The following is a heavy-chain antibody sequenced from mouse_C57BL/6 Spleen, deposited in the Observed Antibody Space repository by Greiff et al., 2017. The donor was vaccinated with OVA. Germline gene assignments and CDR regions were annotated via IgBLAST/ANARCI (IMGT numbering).Heavy chain of an antibody. D-gene: IGHD2-3*01. CDR2: IHPNSGST. Sequence: QVQLQQPGAELVKPGASVKLSCKASGYTFTSYWMHWVKQRPGQGLEWIGMIHPNSGSTNYNEKFKSKATLTVDKSSSTAYMPLSSLTSEDSAVYYCARVWDGYYGYWGQGTTLTVSS. CDR1: GYTFTSYW. CDR3: ARVWDGYYGY. J-gene: IGHJ2*01. V-gene: IGHV1-64*01.